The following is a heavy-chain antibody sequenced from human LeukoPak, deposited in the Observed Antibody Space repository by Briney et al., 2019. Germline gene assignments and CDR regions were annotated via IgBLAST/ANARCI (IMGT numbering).Heavy chain of an antibody. V-gene: IGHV4-31*03. CDR3: ARARAAAGRCMDV. J-gene: IGHJ6*02. CDR1: AGFTSRGGYY. Sequence: NPSPTCTLAAGFTSRGGYYWSWVRQHPGNGLGWIGYIYYSGSTYYNPSLKSRVTISVDTSKNQFSLKLSSVTAADTAVYYCARARAAAGRCMDVWGQGTTVTVSS. CDR2: IYYSGST. D-gene: IGHD6-13*01.